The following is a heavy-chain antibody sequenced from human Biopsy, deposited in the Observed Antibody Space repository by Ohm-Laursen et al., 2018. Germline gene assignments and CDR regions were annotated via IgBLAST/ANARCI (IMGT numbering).Heavy chain of an antibody. J-gene: IGHJ6*02. CDR2: ISSTSDYI. CDR3: ARDYDFWSGYYDYQQSGMDV. Sequence: SLRLSCTASGFTFSSYGMTWVRQAPGRGLEWVSSISSTSDYIYYADSVKGRFTISRDSTKNSLYLQMNSVRAEDTAVYYCARDYDFWSGYYDYQQSGMDVWGQGTTVTVSS. D-gene: IGHD3-3*01. CDR1: GFTFSSYG. V-gene: IGHV3-21*01.